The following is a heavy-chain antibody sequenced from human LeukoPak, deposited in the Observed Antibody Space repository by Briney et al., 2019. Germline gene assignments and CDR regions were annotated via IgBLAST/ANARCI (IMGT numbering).Heavy chain of an antibody. V-gene: IGHV4-4*02. CDR2: IYQSGST. CDR3: ARDQTNNWFDP. J-gene: IGHJ5*02. Sequence: PSGTLSLTCTVSGGSISGNDWWSWVRQPPGKGLEWIGEIYQSGSTNYNPSLKSRVTISVDKSKNQFSLKLTSVTAADTAVYYCARDQTNNWFDPWGQGTLVTVSS. CDR1: GGSISGNDW. D-gene: IGHD4-11*01.